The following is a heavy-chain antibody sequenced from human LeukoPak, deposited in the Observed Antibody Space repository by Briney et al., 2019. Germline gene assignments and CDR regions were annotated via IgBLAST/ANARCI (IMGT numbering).Heavy chain of an antibody. Sequence: GESLKISCKGSGHSFSIYWIGWVRQMPGKGLEWMGIIYPGDSDTRYSPSFQGQVTISVDKSISTAYLQWSSLKASDTAMYYCARALGGDILTGYYGQNWGQGTLVTVSS. D-gene: IGHD3-9*01. CDR2: IYPGDSDT. J-gene: IGHJ4*02. V-gene: IGHV5-51*01. CDR3: ARALGGDILTGYYGQN. CDR1: GHSFSIYW.